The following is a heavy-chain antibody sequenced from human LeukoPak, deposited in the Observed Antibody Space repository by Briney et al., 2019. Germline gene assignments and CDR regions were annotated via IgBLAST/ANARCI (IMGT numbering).Heavy chain of an antibody. D-gene: IGHD3-22*01. Sequence: PGGSLRLSCAASGFTFSSYSMNWVRQAPGKGLEWVSSISSSSSYIYYADSVKGRFTISRDNSKNTLYLQMNSLRAEDTAVYYCAKDENSGYYDYWGQGTLVTVSS. J-gene: IGHJ4*02. V-gene: IGHV3-21*04. CDR2: ISSSSSYI. CDR1: GFTFSSYS. CDR3: AKDENSGYYDY.